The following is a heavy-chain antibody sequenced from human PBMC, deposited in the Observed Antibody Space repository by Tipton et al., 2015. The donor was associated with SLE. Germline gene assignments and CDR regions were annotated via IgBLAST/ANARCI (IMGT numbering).Heavy chain of an antibody. D-gene: IGHD6-13*01. CDR2: ISHTESEKT. J-gene: IGHJ4*02. CDR3: ARDGSSAAGFDY. Sequence: LRLSCVVSGYSISSGYYWGWIRQPPGKGLEWIGSISHTESEKTYYNPSLKSRVTISVDTSKNQFSLKLSSVTAADTAVYYCARDGSSAAGFDYWGQGTLVTVSS. CDR1: GYSISSGYY. V-gene: IGHV4-38-2*02.